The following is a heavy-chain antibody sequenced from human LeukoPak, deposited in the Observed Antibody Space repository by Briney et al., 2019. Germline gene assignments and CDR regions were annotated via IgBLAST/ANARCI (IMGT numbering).Heavy chain of an antibody. V-gene: IGHV1-2*06. CDR1: GYTFTSYY. Sequence: ASVKVSCKASGYTFTSYYMHWVRQAPGQGLEWMGRINPNSGGTNYAQKFQGRVTMTTDTSISTAYMELSRLRSDATAVYYGARDRDGYNFGFDYWGQGTLVTVSS. CDR3: ARDRDGYNFGFDY. CDR2: INPNSGGT. D-gene: IGHD5-24*01. J-gene: IGHJ4*02.